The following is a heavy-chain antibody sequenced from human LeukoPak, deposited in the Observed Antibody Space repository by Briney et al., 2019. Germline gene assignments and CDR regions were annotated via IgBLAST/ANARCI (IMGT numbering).Heavy chain of an antibody. Sequence: PSETLSLSCAVYGGSFSGYYWSWIRQPPGKGLEWIGEINHSGSTNSNPSLKSRVTISVDTSKNQFSLKLSSVTAADTAVYYCARGAGQIVVVPAAISASGYYYMDVWGKGTTVTVCS. CDR1: GGSFSGYY. V-gene: IGHV4-34*01. J-gene: IGHJ6*03. D-gene: IGHD2-2*01. CDR3: ARGAGQIVVVPAAISASGYYYMDV. CDR2: INHSGST.